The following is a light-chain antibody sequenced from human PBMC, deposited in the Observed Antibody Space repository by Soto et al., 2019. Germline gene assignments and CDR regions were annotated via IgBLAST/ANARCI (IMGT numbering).Light chain of an antibody. J-gene: IGLJ1*01. CDR1: SSDVGGYNY. CDR3: SSYAGGNNLYV. CDR2: EVS. Sequence: QSVLTQPPSASGSPGQSVTISCTGTSSDVGGYNYVSWYQHHPGKAPKLMIYEVSKRPSGVPDCFSGSKSASTASLTVSGLQAVDEADYYCSSYAGGNNLYVFGTGTKVAVL. V-gene: IGLV2-8*01.